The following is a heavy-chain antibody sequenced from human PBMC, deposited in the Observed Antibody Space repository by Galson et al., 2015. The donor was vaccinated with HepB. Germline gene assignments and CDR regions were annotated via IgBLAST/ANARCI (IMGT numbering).Heavy chain of an antibody. J-gene: IGHJ4*02. D-gene: IGHD2-15*01. Sequence: SLRLSCAASGFTFSSYSMNWVRQAPGKGLEWVSSISSSSSYIYYADSVKGRFTISRDNAKNSLYLQMNSLRAEDTAVYYCARNRVVAATPISDWGQGTLVTVSS. CDR1: GFTFSSYS. CDR3: ARNRVVAATPISD. CDR2: ISSSSSYI. V-gene: IGHV3-21*01.